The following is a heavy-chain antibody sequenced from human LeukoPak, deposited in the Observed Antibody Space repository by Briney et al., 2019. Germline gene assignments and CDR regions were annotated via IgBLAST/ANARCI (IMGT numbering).Heavy chain of an antibody. Sequence: GGSLRLSCAASGFTFNNYNMNWVRQAPGKGLEWVSYISSSSTLIYYADSVKGRFTISRDNAKNSLYLQMIGLGAEDTAVYYCARETLSSSWTYDYWGQGTLATVSS. J-gene: IGHJ4*02. CDR3: ARETLSSSWTYDY. CDR1: GFTFNNYN. CDR2: ISSSSTLI. V-gene: IGHV3-48*01. D-gene: IGHD6-13*01.